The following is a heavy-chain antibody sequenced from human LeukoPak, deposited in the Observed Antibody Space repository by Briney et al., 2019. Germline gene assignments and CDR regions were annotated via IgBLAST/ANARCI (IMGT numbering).Heavy chain of an antibody. V-gene: IGHV3-74*01. Sequence: GGSLRLSCAASGFTFDDHAMHWVRQVPGKGLEWVSRINSDGSSTSYADSVKGRFTISRDNAKNTLYLQMNSLRAEDTAVYYCARAYGMDVWGQGTTVTVSS. CDR1: GFTFDDHA. CDR3: ARAYGMDV. J-gene: IGHJ6*02. CDR2: INSDGSST.